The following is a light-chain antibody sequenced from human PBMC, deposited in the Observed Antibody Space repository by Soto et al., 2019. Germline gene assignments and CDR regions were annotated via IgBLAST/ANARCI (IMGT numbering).Light chain of an antibody. J-gene: IGLJ1*01. CDR1: SSDVGGYNY. V-gene: IGLV2-8*01. Sequence: QSVLTQPPSASGSPGQSVTISCTGTSSDVGGYNYVSWYQQHPGKAPKLMIYEVSKRPSGVPDRFSGSKSGNTASLTVSGLQAEDEADSYCSSYAGSKRVFGNGTKVTVL. CDR2: EVS. CDR3: SSYAGSKRV.